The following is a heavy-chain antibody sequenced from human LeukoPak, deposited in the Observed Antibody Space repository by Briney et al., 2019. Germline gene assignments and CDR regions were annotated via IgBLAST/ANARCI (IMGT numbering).Heavy chain of an antibody. Sequence: SETLSLTCTVSGGSISSYYWSWIRQPPGKGLEWIGYIYYSGSTNYNPSLKSRVTISVDTSKNQFSLKLSSVTAADTAVYYCARYGMATIQFFDYWGQGTLFTVSS. CDR2: IYYSGST. CDR1: GGSISSYY. CDR3: ARYGMATIQFFDY. J-gene: IGHJ4*02. V-gene: IGHV4-59*01. D-gene: IGHD5-24*01.